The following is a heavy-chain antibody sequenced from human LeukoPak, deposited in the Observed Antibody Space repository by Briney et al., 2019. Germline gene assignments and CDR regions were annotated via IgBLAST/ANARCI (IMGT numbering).Heavy chain of an antibody. CDR1: GGSISSSSYY. CDR3: ARKYCGGDCYPPRVGWFDP. J-gene: IGHJ5*02. V-gene: IGHV4-39*07. CDR2: IYYIGST. Sequence: SEALSPTCTVSGGSISSSSYYWGWIRQPPGKRLEWIGSIYYIGSTYYNPSLKSRVTISVDTSKNQFSLKLSSVTAADTAVYYCARKYCGGDCYPPRVGWFDPWGQGTLVTVSS. D-gene: IGHD2-21*02.